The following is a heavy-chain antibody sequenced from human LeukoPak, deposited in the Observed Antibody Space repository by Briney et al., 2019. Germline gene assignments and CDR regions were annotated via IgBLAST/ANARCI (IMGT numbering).Heavy chain of an antibody. D-gene: IGHD6-13*01. J-gene: IGHJ4*02. CDR2: IHYSGST. CDR3: ARSSSSWTRVTPSGV. CDR1: GDSITSNDFY. Sequence: SETLSLTCTVSGDSITSNDFYWGWIRQAPGKGLEWIGSIHYSGSTYYNSSLKSRVTISVDTSKNQFSLKLSSVTAADTAVYYCARSSSSWTRVTPSGVWGQGTLVTVSS. V-gene: IGHV4-39*07.